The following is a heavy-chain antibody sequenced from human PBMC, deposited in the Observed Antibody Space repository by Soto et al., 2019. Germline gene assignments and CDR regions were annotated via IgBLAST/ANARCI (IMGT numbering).Heavy chain of an antibody. J-gene: IGHJ4*02. Sequence: EVQLLESGGGLVQPGGSLRLSCAASGFTFSSYAMSWVRQAPGEGLELVSALSGSGGSTYYADSVKGRFTISRDNPKNTLYLQRNSRRAEDTAVYYCAKDLPNAFDYWGQGTLVTVSS. CDR2: LSGSGGST. CDR3: AKDLPNAFDY. CDR1: GFTFSSYA. V-gene: IGHV3-23*01.